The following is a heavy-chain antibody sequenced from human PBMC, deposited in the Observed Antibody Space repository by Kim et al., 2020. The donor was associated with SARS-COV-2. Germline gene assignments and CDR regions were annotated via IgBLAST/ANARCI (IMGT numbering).Heavy chain of an antibody. CDR3: ARKHRSSWRVYGMDV. CDR2: IDPSDSYT. CDR1: GYSFTSYW. J-gene: IGHJ6*02. D-gene: IGHD6-13*01. V-gene: IGHV5-10-1*01. Sequence: GESLQISCKGSGYSFTSYWISWVRQMPGKGLEWMGRIDPSDSYTNYSPSFQGHVTISADKSISTAYLQWSSLKASDTAMYYCARKHRSSWRVYGMDVWGQGTTVTVSS.